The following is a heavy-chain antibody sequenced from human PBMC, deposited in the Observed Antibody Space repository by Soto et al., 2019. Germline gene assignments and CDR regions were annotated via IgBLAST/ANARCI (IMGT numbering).Heavy chain of an antibody. J-gene: IGHJ4*02. D-gene: IGHD3-3*01. V-gene: IGHV1-18*04. Sequence: GXSVKVSCKASVYTFTSYGISWVRQAPGQGLEWMGWISAYNGNTNYAQKLQGRVTMTTDTSTSTAYMELRSLRSDDTAVYYCARDSNRDYDFWSGYVDYWGQGTLVTVSS. CDR3: ARDSNRDYDFWSGYVDY. CDR2: ISAYNGNT. CDR1: VYTFTSYG.